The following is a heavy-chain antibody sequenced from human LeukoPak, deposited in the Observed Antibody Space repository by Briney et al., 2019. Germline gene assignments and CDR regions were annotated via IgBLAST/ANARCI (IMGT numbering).Heavy chain of an antibody. CDR1: GFTFDDYT. CDR3: AKDGGGGYYGMDV. D-gene: IGHD3-16*01. V-gene: IGHV3-43*01. Sequence: GGSLRLSCAASGFTFDDYTMYWVRQAPGKGLEWVSLISWDGGSTYYADSVKGRFTISRDNSKNSLYLQMNSLRTEDTALYYCAKDGGGGYYGMDVWGQGTTVTVSS. CDR2: ISWDGGST. J-gene: IGHJ6*02.